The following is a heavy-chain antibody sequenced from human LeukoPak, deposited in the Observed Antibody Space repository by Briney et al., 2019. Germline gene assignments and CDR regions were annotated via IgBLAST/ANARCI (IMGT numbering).Heavy chain of an antibody. J-gene: IGHJ4*02. CDR1: GFTFTTYW. V-gene: IGHV3-7*01. CDR2: IKQDGTEK. D-gene: IGHD5-18*01. CDR3: AKDEGGSYGYFRLDY. Sequence: GGSLRLSCAASGFTFTTYWMSWVRQAPGKGLEWVANIKQDGTEKYYVDSVKGRFTISRDNAKNSLYLQMNSLRAEDTAVYYCAKDEGGSYGYFRLDYWGQGTLVTVSS.